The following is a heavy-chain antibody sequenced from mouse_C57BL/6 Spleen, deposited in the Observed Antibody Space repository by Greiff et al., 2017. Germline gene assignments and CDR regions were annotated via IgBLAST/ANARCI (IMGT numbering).Heavy chain of an antibody. V-gene: IGHV5-17*01. Sequence: EVQLVESGGGLVKPGGSLKLSCAASGFTFSDYGMHWVRQAPEKGLEWVAYISSGSSTIYYADTVKGRFTISRDNAKNTLFLQMTSLRSEDTAMYYCARSYYIYAMDYWGQGTSDTVSS. J-gene: IGHJ4*01. CDR1: GFTFSDYG. CDR3: ARSYYIYAMDY. D-gene: IGHD1-1*01. CDR2: ISSGSSTI.